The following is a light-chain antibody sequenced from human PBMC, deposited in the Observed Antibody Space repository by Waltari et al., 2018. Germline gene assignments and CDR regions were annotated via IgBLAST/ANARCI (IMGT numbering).Light chain of an antibody. CDR2: SSH. CDR1: SSNIGSHS. V-gene: IGLV1-44*01. J-gene: IGLJ1*01. Sequence: QSALTQPPSASGTPGQRVIISCSRSSSNIGSHSVSWFQKLPGTAPKLVIYSSHRWPSGVPDRVSGSKSGTSASLASSGLQSGDEADYYCAAWDDSLNARFVFGTGTKVTVL. CDR3: AAWDDSLNARFV.